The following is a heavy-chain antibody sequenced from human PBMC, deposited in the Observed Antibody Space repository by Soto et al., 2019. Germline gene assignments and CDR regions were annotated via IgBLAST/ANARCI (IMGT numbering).Heavy chain of an antibody. J-gene: IGHJ4*02. CDR1: GFTFSSHE. CDR3: ARGGVY. D-gene: IGHD2-8*01. V-gene: IGHV3-48*03. CDR2: ISGSGNIT. Sequence: PGGSLRLSCAAFGFTFSSHEMNWVRQAPGKGLEWISYISGSGNITYYADSVKGRFTISRDNAQKSLYLQMNSLRVEDTAVYYCARGGVYWGQGTLVTVSS.